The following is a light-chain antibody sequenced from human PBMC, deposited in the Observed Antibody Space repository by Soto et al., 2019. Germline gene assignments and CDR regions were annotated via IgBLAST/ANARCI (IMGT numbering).Light chain of an antibody. CDR2: DAS. J-gene: IGKJ4*01. Sequence: EIVMTQSPATLSVSPGERATLFCRASQSVSSYLAWYQQKPGQAPRLLIYDASTRATGFPARFSGSGSGTEFTLTISSLQSEDFAVYYCQQYSNWPLTFGGGTKVEIK. CDR1: QSVSSY. V-gene: IGKV3-15*01. CDR3: QQYSNWPLT.